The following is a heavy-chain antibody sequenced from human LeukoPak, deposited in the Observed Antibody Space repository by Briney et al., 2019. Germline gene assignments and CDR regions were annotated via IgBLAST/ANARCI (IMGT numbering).Heavy chain of an antibody. J-gene: IGHJ6*04. CDR3: ARGVRANVLRFLEWSSRYMDV. D-gene: IGHD3-3*01. CDR1: RFTFSSYS. V-gene: IGHV3-21*01. CDR2: ISSSSSYI. Sequence: PGGSLRLSCAASRFTFSSYSMNWVRQAPGKGLEWVSSISSSSSYIYYADSVKGRFTISRDNAKNSLYLQMNSLRAEDTAVYYCARGVRANVLRFLEWSSRYMDVWGKGTTVTVSS.